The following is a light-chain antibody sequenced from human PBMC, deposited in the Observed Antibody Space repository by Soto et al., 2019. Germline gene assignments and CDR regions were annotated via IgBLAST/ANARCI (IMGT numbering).Light chain of an antibody. CDR1: QNISNW. CDR2: KSS. Sequence: DIQMTQSPSTLSASIGDRVTITCRASQNISNWLAWYQQKPGKAPKLLIYKSSSLEGGVPSRFSGSASGTEVTLTISSMQPDDFATYYFQHYDGFPWTFGQGTKLEIK. CDR3: QHYDGFPWT. J-gene: IGKJ1*01. V-gene: IGKV1-5*03.